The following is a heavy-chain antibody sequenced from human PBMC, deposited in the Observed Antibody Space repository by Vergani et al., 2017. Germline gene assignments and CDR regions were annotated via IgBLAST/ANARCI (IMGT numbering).Heavy chain of an antibody. CDR3: ARVNTETNGHLYYYYYMDV. CDR2: IDHTGRP. J-gene: IGHJ6*03. V-gene: IGHV4-34*01. CDR1: GGSFTSYH. Sequence: QVQLQQWGGGLLKPSETLSLTCVVNGGSFTSYHWTWIRQSPGEGLEWVGDIDHTGRPDYNPSLKSRHTMSVDKSRNQFSLTLNSVTATATAIYFCARVNTETNGHLYYYYYMDVWGQGTAVTVS. D-gene: IGHD4-11*01.